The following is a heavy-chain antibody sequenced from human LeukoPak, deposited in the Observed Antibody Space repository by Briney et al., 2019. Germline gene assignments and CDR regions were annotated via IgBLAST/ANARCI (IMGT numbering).Heavy chain of an antibody. D-gene: IGHD6-19*01. CDR3: ARDRSLSVAGTFDF. Sequence: GGSLRLTCTGSGFTFSNYRMTWVRQAPGKGLEWISYSNAAGSPVSYAESVQGRFTISRDNAKNSLYLEMNSLRDDDTAVYYCARDRSLSVAGTFDFWGQGSLVTVSS. J-gene: IGHJ5*01. V-gene: IGHV3-48*02. CDR2: SNAAGSPV. CDR1: GFTFSNYR.